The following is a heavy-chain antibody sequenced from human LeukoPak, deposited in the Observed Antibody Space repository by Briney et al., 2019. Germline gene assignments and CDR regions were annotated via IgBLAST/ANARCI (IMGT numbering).Heavy chain of an antibody. CDR2: IDYSGST. V-gene: IGHV4-31*03. J-gene: IGHJ4*02. CDR1: GGSISSGGYY. Sequence: PSETLSLTCTVSGGSISSGGYYWSWIRQHPGKGLEWIGYIDYSGSTYYNPSLKSRVTISVDTSKNQFSLKLSSVTAADTAVYYCAGLITPYCSSTSCPWSNFDYWGQGTLVTVSS. CDR3: AGLITPYCSSTSCPWSNFDY. D-gene: IGHD2-2*01.